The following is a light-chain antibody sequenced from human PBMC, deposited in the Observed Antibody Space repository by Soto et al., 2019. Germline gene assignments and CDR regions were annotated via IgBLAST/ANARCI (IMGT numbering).Light chain of an antibody. CDR1: QSVSNNY. V-gene: IGKV3-20*01. CDR2: SAS. CDR3: QQYGSSPPLT. J-gene: IGKJ4*01. Sequence: IVLMQSPGTLSLSPGERATLSCRASQSVSNNYVAWYQQKPGQAPRLLIASASSRATGIPDRFSGSGSGTDFTLTISRLEPEDFAVYYCQQYGSSPPLTFGGGTKVEIK.